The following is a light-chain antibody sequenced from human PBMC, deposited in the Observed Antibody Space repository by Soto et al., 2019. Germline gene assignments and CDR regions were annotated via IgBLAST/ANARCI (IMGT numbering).Light chain of an antibody. CDR2: RTP. CDR3: LLYYGGSYV. CDR1: TGPVTKGFY. V-gene: IGLV7-43*01. J-gene: IGLJ1*01. Sequence: QAVVTQQPSLTASPGRTVTLPCASSTGPVTKGFYPHWVQQKPGQALRTVIYRTPSKLSGRPARSSGSLLGGKAALTLSGVQPEDEADYYCLLYYGGSYVFGAGTKVTVL.